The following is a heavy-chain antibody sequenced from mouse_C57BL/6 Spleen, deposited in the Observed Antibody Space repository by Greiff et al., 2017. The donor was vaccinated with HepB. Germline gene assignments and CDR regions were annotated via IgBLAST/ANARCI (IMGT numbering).Heavy chain of an antibody. D-gene: IGHD1-1*01. Sequence: EVKLMESGEGLVKPGGSLKLSCAASGFTFSSYAMSWVRQTPEKRLEWVAYISSGGDYIYYADTVKGRFTISRDNARNTLYLQMSSLKSEDTAMYYCTSTVVAPSYAMDYWGQGTSVTVSS. J-gene: IGHJ4*01. CDR1: GFTFSSYA. V-gene: IGHV5-9-1*02. CDR3: TSTVVAPSYAMDY. CDR2: ISSGGDYI.